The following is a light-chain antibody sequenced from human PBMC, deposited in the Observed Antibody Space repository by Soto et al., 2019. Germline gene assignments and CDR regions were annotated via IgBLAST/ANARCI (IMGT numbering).Light chain of an antibody. CDR3: AAWDDSPSGHVV. CDR1: SSNIGSNY. V-gene: IGLV1-47*01. Sequence: QSVLTQPPSASGTPGQRVTISCYGSSSNIGSNYVCWYQQLPGTAPKLLIHKDNQRPSGVPDRFSGSKSGTSASLAISGLRSEDEADYYCAAWDDSPSGHVVFGGGTKLTVL. CDR2: KDN. J-gene: IGLJ2*01.